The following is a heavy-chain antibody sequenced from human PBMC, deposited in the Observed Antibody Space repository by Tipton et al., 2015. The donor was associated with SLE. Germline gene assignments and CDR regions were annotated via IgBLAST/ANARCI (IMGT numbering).Heavy chain of an antibody. CDR2: INPSGGST. D-gene: IGHD6-13*01. CDR3: ARGPLSIEIPAAGVINH. CDR1: GYTFTGYY. J-gene: IGHJ5*02. Sequence: QSGPEVKKPGASVKVSCKASGYTFTGYYMHWVRQAPGQGLEWMGIINPSGGSTSYAQKFQGRVTMTRDKSTSTVYMELSSLRSEDTAVYYCARGPLSIEIPAAGVINHWGQGTLVTVSS. V-gene: IGHV1-46*01.